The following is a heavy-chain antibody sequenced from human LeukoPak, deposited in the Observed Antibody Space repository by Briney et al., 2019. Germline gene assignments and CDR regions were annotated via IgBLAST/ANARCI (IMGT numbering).Heavy chain of an antibody. D-gene: IGHD3-9*01. V-gene: IGHV4-39*07. CDR2: IYYSGST. J-gene: IGHJ3*02. CDR3: ARVNILTGFYAFDI. Sequence: LETLSLTCTVSGGSISSSSYYWGWIRQPPGKGLEWIGSIYYSGSTYYNPSLKSRVTISVDTSKNQFSLKLSSVTAADTAVYYCARVNILTGFYAFDIWGQGTMVTVSS. CDR1: GGSISSSSYY.